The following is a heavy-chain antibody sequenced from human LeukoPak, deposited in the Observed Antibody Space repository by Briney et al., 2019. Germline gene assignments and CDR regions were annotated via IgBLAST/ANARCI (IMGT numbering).Heavy chain of an antibody. J-gene: IGHJ4*02. D-gene: IGHD4-17*01. CDR1: GFTFSSYS. CDR2: ISSSSSYI. V-gene: IGHV3-21*01. Sequence: GGSLRLSCAASGFTFSSYSMNWVRQAPGKGLEWVSSISSSSSYIHYADSVKGRFTISRDNAKNSLYLQMNSLRAEDTAVYYCARDRHDCGDLPLDYWGQGTLVTVSS. CDR3: ARDRHDCGDLPLDY.